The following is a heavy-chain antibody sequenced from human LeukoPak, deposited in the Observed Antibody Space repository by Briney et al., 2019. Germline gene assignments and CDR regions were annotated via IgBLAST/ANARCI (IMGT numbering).Heavy chain of an antibody. D-gene: IGHD1-26*01. Sequence: GASVKVSCKASGYTFTGYYMHWVRQAPGQGLEWMGWINTNSGGTNYAQKFQGRVTMTRDTSISTAYMELSRLRSDDTAVYYCARPKLNIVGATPTWDYWGQGTLVTVSS. CDR1: GYTFTGYY. CDR2: INTNSGGT. CDR3: ARPKLNIVGATPTWDY. J-gene: IGHJ4*02. V-gene: IGHV1-2*02.